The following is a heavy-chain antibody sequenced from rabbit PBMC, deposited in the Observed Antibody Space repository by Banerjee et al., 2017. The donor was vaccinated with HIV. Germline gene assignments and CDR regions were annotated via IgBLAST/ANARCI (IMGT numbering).Heavy chain of an antibody. Sequence: QQQLEESGGGLVKPGGTLTLTCKASGIDFSSYYRMCWVRQAPGKGLEWIACIDVGGSTNTYYASWAKGRFTISKTSSTTVTLQMTSLTAADTATYFCARDHSWDDYGGYDLWGPGTLVTVS. CDR3: ARDHSWDDYGGYDL. V-gene: IGHV1S45*01. CDR1: GIDFSSYYR. CDR2: IDVGGSTNT. D-gene: IGHD2-1*01. J-gene: IGHJ4*01.